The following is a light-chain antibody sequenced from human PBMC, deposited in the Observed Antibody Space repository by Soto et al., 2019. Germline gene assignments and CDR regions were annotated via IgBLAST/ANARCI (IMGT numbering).Light chain of an antibody. Sequence: DLVLTPSPLSLPVTPGEPASISCRSSQSLLHSNGYNYLDLYLQKPGQSPQLLIYLGSNRASGVPDRFSGSGSGTDFTLKISRVEAEDVGVYYCMQALQSWTFGQGTKVDIK. V-gene: IGKV2-28*01. CDR2: LGS. CDR1: QSLLHSNGYNY. CDR3: MQALQSWT. J-gene: IGKJ1*01.